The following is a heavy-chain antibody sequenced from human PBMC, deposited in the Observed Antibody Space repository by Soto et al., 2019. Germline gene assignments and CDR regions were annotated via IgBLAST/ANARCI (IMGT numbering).Heavy chain of an antibody. CDR3: ARRSSGSHAFDI. D-gene: IGHD6-6*01. CDR2: IIPIFGTA. Sequence: SVKVSCKASGGTFSSYAISWVRQAPGQGLEWMGGIIPIFGTANYAQKFQGRVTITVDKSTSTAYMELSSLRSEDTAVYYCARRSSGSHAFDIWGQGTMVTVSS. J-gene: IGHJ3*02. V-gene: IGHV1-69*06. CDR1: GGTFSSYA.